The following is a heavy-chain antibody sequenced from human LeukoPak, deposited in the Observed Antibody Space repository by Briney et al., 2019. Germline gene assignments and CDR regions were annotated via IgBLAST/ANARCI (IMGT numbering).Heavy chain of an antibody. CDR3: ARDAQWELRAFDI. J-gene: IGHJ3*02. Sequence: GASVKVSCKTIGGGFKSYGFSWVRQAPGQGLEWMGGIIPIFDRPNYAQKFEGRVTITADKSTNTTYMEISSLTSDDTAVYYCARDAQWELRAFDIWGQGTMVTVSS. CDR1: GGGFKSYG. D-gene: IGHD1-26*01. V-gene: IGHV1-69*06. CDR2: IIPIFDRP.